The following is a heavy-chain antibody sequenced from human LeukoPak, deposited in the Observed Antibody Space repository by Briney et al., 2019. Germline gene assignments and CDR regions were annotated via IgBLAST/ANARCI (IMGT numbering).Heavy chain of an antibody. J-gene: IGHJ4*02. D-gene: IGHD2-15*01. CDR2: IRYDGSNK. Sequence: GGSLRLSCAASGFTFSSYGMHWVRQAPGKGLEWVAFIRYDGSNKYYADSVKGRFTISRDNSKNTLYLQMNSLRAEDTAVYYCAKVGLYCSGGSCSDYWGQGTLVTVSS. CDR3: AKVGLYCSGGSCSDY. V-gene: IGHV3-30*02. CDR1: GFTFSSYG.